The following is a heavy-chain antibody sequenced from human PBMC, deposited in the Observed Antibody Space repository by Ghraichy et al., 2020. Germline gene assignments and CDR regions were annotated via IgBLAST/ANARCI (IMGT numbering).Heavy chain of an antibody. V-gene: IGHV3-23*01. J-gene: IGHJ5*02. CDR1: GFTFSSYA. D-gene: IGHD4-17*01. Sequence: GGSLRLSCAASGFTFSSYAMSWVRQAPGKGLEWVSAISGSGDSTYYADSVKGRFTISRDNSKNTLYLQMNNLRAEDTAVYYCGKGLLLTTVIGGWFDPWGQGILVTVSS. CDR3: GKGLLLTTVIGGWFDP. CDR2: ISGSGDST.